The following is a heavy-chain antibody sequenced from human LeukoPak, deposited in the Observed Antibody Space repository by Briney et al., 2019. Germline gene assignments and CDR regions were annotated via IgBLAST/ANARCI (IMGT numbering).Heavy chain of an antibody. D-gene: IGHD3-9*01. V-gene: IGHV1-24*01. J-gene: IGHJ3*02. CDR2: FDPEDGET. CDR1: GYTLTELS. Sequence: ASVKVSCKVSGYTLTELSMHWVRQAPGKGLEWMGGFDPEDGETIYAQKFQGRVTMTEDTSTDTAYMELSSLRSEDTAVYYCATPEGYDILTDAFDIWGQGTMVTVSS. CDR3: ATPEGYDILTDAFDI.